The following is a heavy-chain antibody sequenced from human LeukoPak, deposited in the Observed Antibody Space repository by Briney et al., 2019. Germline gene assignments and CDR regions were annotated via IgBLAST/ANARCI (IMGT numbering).Heavy chain of an antibody. Sequence: ASVKVSCKASGYTFTSYGISWVRQAPGQGLEWMGWISAYNGNTNYAQRVQGRVTMTTDTSTSTAYMELRSLRSDDTAVYYCARGRAAAAGSPFDYWGQGTLVTVSS. CDR1: GYTFTSYG. V-gene: IGHV1-18*01. CDR3: ARGRAAAAGSPFDY. CDR2: ISAYNGNT. D-gene: IGHD6-13*01. J-gene: IGHJ4*02.